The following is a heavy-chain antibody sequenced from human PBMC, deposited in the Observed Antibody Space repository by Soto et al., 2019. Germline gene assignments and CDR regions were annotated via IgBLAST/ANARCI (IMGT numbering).Heavy chain of an antibody. J-gene: IGHJ4*02. Sequence: PSETLSLTCAVYGGSFSDDYWTWIRQPPGRGLEWIGEINRGGGTIYNPSLESRVTISADTSKNQFSLKLTSVTAADTAVYYCAIGPYSRGVGATNPSHWGQGTLVTVSS. V-gene: IGHV4-34*01. CDR1: GGSFSDDY. CDR2: INRGGGT. D-gene: IGHD1-26*01. CDR3: AIGPYSRGVGATNPSH.